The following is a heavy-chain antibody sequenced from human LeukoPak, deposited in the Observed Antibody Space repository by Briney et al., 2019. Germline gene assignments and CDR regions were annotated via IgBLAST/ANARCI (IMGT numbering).Heavy chain of an antibody. V-gene: IGHV4-61*02. CDR2: ISSSGST. CDR1: GDSISSGDYY. CDR3: ARGPYSYDSSGAFDI. J-gene: IGHJ3*02. D-gene: IGHD3-22*01. Sequence: SETLSLTCTVSGDSISSGDYYWTWIRKPAGKGLEWIGRISSSGSTNYNPSLKSRVTISVDTSKNQFSLKLSSVTAADTAVYFCARGPYSYDSSGAFDIWGQGTMVTVSS.